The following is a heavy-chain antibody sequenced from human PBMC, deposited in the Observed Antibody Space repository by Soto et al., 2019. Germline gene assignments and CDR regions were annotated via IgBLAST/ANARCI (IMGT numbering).Heavy chain of an antibody. CDR3: ARDRLSQSHDSGGWFDP. CDR1: GFTVSSNY. Sequence: EVQLVESGGGLVQPGGSLRLSCAASGFTVSSNYMSWVRQAPGKGLEWVSVIYSGGSTYYADSVKGRFAISRDNSKNALYLQMNSLRAEDTAVYYCARDRLSQSHDSGGWFDPWGQGTLVTVSS. D-gene: IGHD3-3*01. J-gene: IGHJ5*02. V-gene: IGHV3-66*01. CDR2: IYSGGST.